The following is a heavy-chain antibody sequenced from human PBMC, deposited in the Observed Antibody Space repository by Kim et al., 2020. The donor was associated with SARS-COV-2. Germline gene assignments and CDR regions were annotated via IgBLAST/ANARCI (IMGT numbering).Heavy chain of an antibody. V-gene: IGHV3-33*01. CDR2: IWYDGSNK. Sequence: GGSLRLSCAASGFTFSSYGMHWVRQAPGKGLEWVAVIWYDGSNKYYADSVKGRFTISRDNSKNTLYLQMNSLRAEDTAVYYCARDSYDFWSGYLTPNYGMDVWGQGTTVTVSS. CDR3: ARDSYDFWSGYLTPNYGMDV. CDR1: GFTFSSYG. D-gene: IGHD3-3*01. J-gene: IGHJ6*02.